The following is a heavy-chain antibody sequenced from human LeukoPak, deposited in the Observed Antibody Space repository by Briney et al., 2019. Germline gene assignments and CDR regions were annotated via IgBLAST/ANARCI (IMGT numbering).Heavy chain of an antibody. D-gene: IGHD6-19*01. J-gene: IGHJ4*02. CDR2: IYYSGST. V-gene: IGHV4-59*01. CDR1: GGSISSYY. CDR3: ARTQSYSSGWYFGY. Sequence: KPSETLSLTCTVSGGSISSYYWSWIRQPPGKGLEWIGYIYYSGSTNYNPSLKSRVTISVDTSKNQFSLKLSSVTAADTAVYYCARTQSYSSGWYFGYWGQGTLVTVSS.